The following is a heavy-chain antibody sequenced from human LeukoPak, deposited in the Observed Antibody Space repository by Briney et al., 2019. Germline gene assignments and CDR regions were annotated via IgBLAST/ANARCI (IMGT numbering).Heavy chain of an antibody. CDR1: GYSFTSYW. Sequence: GESLKISCKGSGYSFTSYWISWVRQMPGKGLEWMGRIDPSGSYTNYSPSFQGHVTISADKSISTAYLQWSSLKASDTAMYYCARLGGVMGATTLAAFDIWGQGTMVTVSS. CDR2: IDPSGSYT. V-gene: IGHV5-10-1*01. J-gene: IGHJ3*02. CDR3: ARLGGVMGATTLAAFDI. D-gene: IGHD1-26*01.